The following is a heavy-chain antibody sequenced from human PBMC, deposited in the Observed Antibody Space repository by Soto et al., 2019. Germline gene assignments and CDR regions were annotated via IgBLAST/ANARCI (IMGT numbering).Heavy chain of an antibody. CDR3: ARGRPYGMDV. J-gene: IGHJ6*02. CDR2: IDSDGSST. V-gene: IGHV3-74*01. CDR1: GFTFGSYW. Sequence: GGSLSLSCAASGFTFGSYWMNWVRQAPGKGLVWVSRIDSDGSSTTYADSVKGRFTTSRDNAKNTLYLQMSSLRVEDTAVYYCARGRPYGMDVWGQGTTVTVS.